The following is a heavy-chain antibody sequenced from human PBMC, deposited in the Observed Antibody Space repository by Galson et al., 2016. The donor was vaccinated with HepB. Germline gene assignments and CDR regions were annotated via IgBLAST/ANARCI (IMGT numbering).Heavy chain of an antibody. J-gene: IGHJ2*01. D-gene: IGHD1-1*01. Sequence: SVKVSCKASGNTFTDYVSWVRQAPGQGLEWMGRINTNSGGTNYALAFHGRITMTRDTATRTLYMELRTLRSDDTAVYYCATQLVPGSASWGRGTLVTVSS. CDR3: ATQLVPGSAS. CDR1: GNTFTDY. V-gene: IGHV1-2*06. CDR2: INTNSGGT.